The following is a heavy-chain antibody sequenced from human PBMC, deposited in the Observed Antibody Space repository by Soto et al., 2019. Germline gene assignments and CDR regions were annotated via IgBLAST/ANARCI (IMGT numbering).Heavy chain of an antibody. D-gene: IGHD1-20*01. CDR1: GYSFTAYF. CDR3: ARAIKVNWNPDH. CDR2: VHPSGGNT. V-gene: IGHV1-46*01. J-gene: IGHJ4*02. Sequence: GASVKVSCKASGYSFTAYFMHWVRQAPGQGLEWMGIVHPSGGNTNYAQKFQGRVTMTRDTSASTVYMELSGLRSEDTAVYYCARAIKVNWNPDHWGQGTLVTVSS.